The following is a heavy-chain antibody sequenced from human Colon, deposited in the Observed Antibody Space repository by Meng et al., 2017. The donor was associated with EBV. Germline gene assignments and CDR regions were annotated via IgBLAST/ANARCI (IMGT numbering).Heavy chain of an antibody. CDR1: GDSVATGRYY. CDR3: ARVSGRSFDP. J-gene: IGHJ5*02. Sequence: QVQRRESCXGLGNPSATLSLSCTVSGDSVATGRYYWSWIRQPPGKGLEWIAYIYYIGGTNYNPSLKSRLTISLDTSKNQFSLSLRSVTAADTAVYYCARVSGRSFDPWGQGTLVTVSS. V-gene: IGHV4-61*01. D-gene: IGHD3-10*01. CDR2: IYYIGGT.